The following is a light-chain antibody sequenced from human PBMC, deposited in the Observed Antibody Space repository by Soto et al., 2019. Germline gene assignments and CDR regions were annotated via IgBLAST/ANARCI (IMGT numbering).Light chain of an antibody. CDR2: DVT. Sequence: QSVLTQPASVSGSPGQSITISCTGASSDVGGYKYVSWYQHHPGKAPKLLIYDVTIRPSGVSDRFSGSKSGNTASLTISGRQAEDESTYYCSSYTSTSTLGLFVGGTKLTVL. CDR3: SSYTSTSTLGL. V-gene: IGLV2-14*03. J-gene: IGLJ2*01. CDR1: SSDVGGYKY.